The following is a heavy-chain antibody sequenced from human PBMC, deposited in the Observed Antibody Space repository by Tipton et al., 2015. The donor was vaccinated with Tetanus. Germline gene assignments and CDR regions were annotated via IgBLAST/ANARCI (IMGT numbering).Heavy chain of an antibody. CDR2: IYCTGST. D-gene: IGHD3-9*01. J-gene: IGHJ4*02. V-gene: IGHV4-39*01. Sequence: TLSLTCTVSGGSISSSNYYWGWIRQPPGKGPEWIGSIYCTGSTYYNPSLKSRVTISEDTSKNQFSLELNSVTAADTAVYYCARRGGDFLTGYYDSWGQGTLVTVSS. CDR3: ARRGGDFLTGYYDS. CDR1: GGSISSSNYY.